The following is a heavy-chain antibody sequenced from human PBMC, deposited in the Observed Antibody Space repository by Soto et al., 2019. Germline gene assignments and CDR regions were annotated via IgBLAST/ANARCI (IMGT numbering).Heavy chain of an antibody. CDR3: ARGDSSGYPDNWFDR. Sequence: QVQLVQSGAEVKKPGASVKVSCKTSGYTFTGYGISWVRQAPGQGLEWMGWISTYNDNTEYAQMLQGRVTMTRDTPTSTAYMELRNRTADDTAGYYCARGDSSGYPDNWFDRWGQGTLVTVSS. J-gene: IGHJ5*02. CDR1: GYTFTGYG. D-gene: IGHD3-22*01. CDR2: ISTYNDNT. V-gene: IGHV1-18*01.